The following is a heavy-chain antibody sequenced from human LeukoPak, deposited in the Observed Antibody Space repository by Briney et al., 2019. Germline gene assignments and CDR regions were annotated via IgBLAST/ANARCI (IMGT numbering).Heavy chain of an antibody. V-gene: IGHV3-30*02. D-gene: IGHD5-24*01. CDR2: IRYDGSNK. CDR3: AMKAVPRPRLHDAFDF. Sequence: PGGSLRLSCAASGFTFSSYGMHWVRQAPGKGLEWVAFIRYDGSNKYYADSVKGRFTISRDNSKNTLYLHVNSLRADDTAVYYCAMKAVPRPRLHDAFDFWGQGTVVSVSS. J-gene: IGHJ3*01. CDR1: GFTFSSYG.